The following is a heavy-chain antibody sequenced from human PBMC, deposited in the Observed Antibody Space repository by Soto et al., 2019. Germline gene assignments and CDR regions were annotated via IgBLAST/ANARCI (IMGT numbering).Heavy chain of an antibody. CDR3: AREMVIAARRPAYYYYGMDV. Sequence: GASVKVSCKASGYTFTGYYMHWVRQAPGQGLEWMGWINPNSGGTNYAQKFQGWVTMTRDTSISTAYMELSRLRSDDTAVYYCAREMVIAARRPAYYYYGMDVWGQGTTVTVSS. J-gene: IGHJ6*02. D-gene: IGHD6-6*01. V-gene: IGHV1-2*04. CDR2: INPNSGGT. CDR1: GYTFTGYY.